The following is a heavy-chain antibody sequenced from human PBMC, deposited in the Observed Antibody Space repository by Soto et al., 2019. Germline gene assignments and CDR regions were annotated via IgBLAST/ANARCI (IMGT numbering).Heavy chain of an antibody. Sequence: QVQLVQSGAEVKKPGASVKVSCKASGYTFTSYAMHWVRQAPGHRLEWMGWINAGNGNTKYSQKFQGRVTITRDTSASTAYMELSSLRSEDTAVYYCASSNRYSSSWYWIYYFDYWGQGTLVTVSS. D-gene: IGHD6-13*01. CDR3: ASSNRYSSSWYWIYYFDY. CDR2: INAGNGNT. V-gene: IGHV1-3*01. CDR1: GYTFTSYA. J-gene: IGHJ4*02.